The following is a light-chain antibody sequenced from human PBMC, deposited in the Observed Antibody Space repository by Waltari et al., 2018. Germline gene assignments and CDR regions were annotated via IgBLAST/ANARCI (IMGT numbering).Light chain of an antibody. CDR2: DVP. J-gene: IGLJ1*01. CDR1: SRDVGGSHF. V-gene: IGLV2-11*01. Sequence: QSALTQPRSVSGPPGQSVTISCTGTSRDVGGSHFVSWFQQLPGSAPKLLIYDVPERPPGVPDRFSGSKSANTASLTISGLQAEDEADYYCCSYVDTYTYVFGPGTRVIVL. CDR3: CSYVDTYTYV.